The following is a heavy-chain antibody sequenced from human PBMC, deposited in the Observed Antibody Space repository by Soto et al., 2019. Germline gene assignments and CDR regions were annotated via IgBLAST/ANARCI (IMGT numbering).Heavy chain of an antibody. CDR2: MNPNRGNA. Sequence: ASVKVSCKASGYTFTSYDINWVRQATGQGLEWIGWMNPNRGNAGYAQKFQGRVTMTRNTSISTAYMELSSLRSEDTAVYYCAGGPRRDYYYYYYYMDVWGKGTTVTVSS. CDR1: GYTFTSYD. CDR3: AGGPRRDYYYYYYYMDV. V-gene: IGHV1-8*01. J-gene: IGHJ6*03. D-gene: IGHD3-10*01.